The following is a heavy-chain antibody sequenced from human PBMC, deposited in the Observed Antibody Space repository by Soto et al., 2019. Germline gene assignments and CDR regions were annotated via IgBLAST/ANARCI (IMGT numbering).Heavy chain of an antibody. CDR2: INSDGSST. CDR1: GFTFSSYW. Sequence: EVQLVESGGGLVQPGGSLRLSCAASGFTFSSYWMHWVRQAPGKGLVWVSRINSDGSSTSYADSVKGRFTISRDNAKNTLYLQMNSLRAEDTAVYYCASLGTGGEYYYDPGDAFDIWGQGTMVTVSS. D-gene: IGHD3-22*01. CDR3: ASLGTGGEYYYDPGDAFDI. J-gene: IGHJ3*02. V-gene: IGHV3-74*01.